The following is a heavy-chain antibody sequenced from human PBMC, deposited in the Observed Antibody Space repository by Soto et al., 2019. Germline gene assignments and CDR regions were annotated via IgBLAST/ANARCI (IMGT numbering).Heavy chain of an antibody. CDR1: GGSFSRYY. D-gene: IGHD5-12*01. V-gene: IGHV4-34*01. Sequence: QVQLQQWGAGLLKPSETLSLTCDVYGGSFSRYYWNWIRQPPGKGLEWLGEINHSGSTNYNPSLESRVTKSLDTSKTQYSLKLTSVTAADTAVYYCARGEGRLVGTWFDPWGQGTLFTVSS. CDR3: ARGEGRLVGTWFDP. J-gene: IGHJ5*02. CDR2: INHSGST.